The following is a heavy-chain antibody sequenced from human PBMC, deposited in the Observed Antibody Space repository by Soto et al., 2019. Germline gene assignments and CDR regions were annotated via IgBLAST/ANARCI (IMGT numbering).Heavy chain of an antibody. CDR1: GFTFSDYY. V-gene: IGHV3-11*01. J-gene: IGHJ4*02. CDR2: LSQTATAI. Sequence: QVQVVESGGGLVKPGGSLRLSCVASGFTFSDYYMGWVRQAPGKGLEWVPYLSQTATAIHYADSVRGRFTISRDNAKNSLYLEMSSLRAEDTAMYYCARWSSAFDYWGRGTLVTVSS. CDR3: ARWSSAFDY.